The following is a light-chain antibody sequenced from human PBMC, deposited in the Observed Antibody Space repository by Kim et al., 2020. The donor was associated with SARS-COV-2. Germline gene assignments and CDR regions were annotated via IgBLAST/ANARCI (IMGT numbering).Light chain of an antibody. Sequence: ELTQPPSASGTPGQRVTISCSGSSSNIGSNTVNWYQQLPGTAPKLLIYSNNKRPSGVPDRFSGSKSGTSASLAITGLQSEDESDFYCAAWDDSLNGLWVFGGGTKLTVL. CDR3: AAWDDSLNGLWV. CDR1: SSNIGSNT. CDR2: SNN. J-gene: IGLJ3*02. V-gene: IGLV1-44*01.